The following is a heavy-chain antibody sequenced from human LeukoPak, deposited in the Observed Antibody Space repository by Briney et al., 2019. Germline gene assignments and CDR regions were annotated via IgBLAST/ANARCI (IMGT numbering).Heavy chain of an antibody. CDR1: GYTFTSYG. CDR2: ISAYNGNT. CDR3: ARDWYYDSSGYYYVPFDY. D-gene: IGHD3-22*01. Sequence: ASVKVSCKASGYTFTSYGISWVRQAPGQRLEWMGWISAYNGNTNYAQKLQGRVTMTTDTSTSTAYMELRSLRSDDTAVYYCARDWYYDSSGYYYVPFDYWGQGTLVTVSS. J-gene: IGHJ4*02. V-gene: IGHV1-18*01.